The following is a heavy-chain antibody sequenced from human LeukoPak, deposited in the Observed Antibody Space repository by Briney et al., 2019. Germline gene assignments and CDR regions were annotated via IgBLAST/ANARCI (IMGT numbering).Heavy chain of an antibody. CDR2: ISWDGGST. D-gene: IGHD2-15*01. CDR3: VKALGYCSGGSCYFDY. V-gene: IGHV3-43*01. Sequence: GGSLRLSCAASGFTFDDYTMHWVRQGPGKGLERVSLISWDGGSTYYADSVKGRFTISRDNGKNSLYLQMNSLGTEDTALYYCVKALGYCSGGSCYFDYWGQGTLVTVSS. J-gene: IGHJ4*02. CDR1: GFTFDDYT.